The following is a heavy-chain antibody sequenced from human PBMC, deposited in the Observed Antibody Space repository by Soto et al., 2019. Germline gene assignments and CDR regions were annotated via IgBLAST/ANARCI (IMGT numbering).Heavy chain of an antibody. CDR3: ARDGGDNWNDGNFEY. CDR1: GYTFTGYY. V-gene: IGHV1-2*04. J-gene: IGHJ4*02. CDR2: INPNSGGT. Sequence: ASVKVSCKASGYTFTGYYMHWVRQAPGQGLEWMGWINPNSGGTNYAQKFQGWVTMTRDTSISTAYMELSRLRSDDTAVYYCARDGGDNWNDGNFEYWGQGTQVTVPS. D-gene: IGHD1-20*01.